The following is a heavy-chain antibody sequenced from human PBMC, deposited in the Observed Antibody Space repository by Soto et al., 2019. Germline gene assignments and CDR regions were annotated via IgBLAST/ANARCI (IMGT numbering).Heavy chain of an antibody. J-gene: IGHJ2*01. CDR2: ISSSGSTI. V-gene: IGHV3-11*01. CDR3: SRGRPRGGTGKDGWYFDL. Sequence: QVQLVESGGGVVKPGGSLRLSCAASGFTFIDYYMSCIRQAPGKGLELVSYISSSGSTIYYADSVKGRFTISRDNAKNSPVLQKNSLRAEDTAVYYCSRGRPRGGTGKDGWYFDLWGRGTLVTVSS. CDR1: GFTFIDYY. D-gene: IGHD1-1*01.